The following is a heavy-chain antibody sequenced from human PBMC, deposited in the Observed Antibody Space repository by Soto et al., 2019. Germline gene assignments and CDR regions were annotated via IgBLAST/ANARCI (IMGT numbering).Heavy chain of an antibody. J-gene: IGHJ4*02. CDR2: IHSGDSNA. CDR3: PTRRRSSCFVF. Sequence: GEYRKIPCNGSGYRFSTYSIGWVRQMPGKGLEWMGNIHSGDSNARYSPSFQGQVTISVDRSISTAYLQWSSLKASDTALYYCPTRRRSSCFVFCGQGT. V-gene: IGHV5-51*01. CDR1: GYRFSTYS. D-gene: IGHD2-2*01.